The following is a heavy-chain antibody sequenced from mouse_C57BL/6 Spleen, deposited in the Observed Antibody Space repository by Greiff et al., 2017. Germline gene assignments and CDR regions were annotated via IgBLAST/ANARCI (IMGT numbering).Heavy chain of an antibody. D-gene: IGHD2-4*01. J-gene: IGHJ4*01. CDR1: GYTFTSYW. CDR3: ARDKEDYDYDYAMDY. V-gene: IGHV1-64*01. CDR2: IHPNSGST. Sequence: DQLQQPGAELVKPGASVKLSCKASGYTFTSYWMHWVKQRPGQGLEWIGMIHPNSGSTNYNEKFKSKATLTVDKSSSTAYMQLSSLTSEDSAVYYCARDKEDYDYDYAMDYWGQGTSVTVSS.